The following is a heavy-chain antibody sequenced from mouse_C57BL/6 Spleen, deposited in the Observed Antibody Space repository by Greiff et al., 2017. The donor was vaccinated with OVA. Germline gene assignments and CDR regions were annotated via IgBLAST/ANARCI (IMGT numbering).Heavy chain of an antibody. Sequence: QVQLQQPGAELVRPGSSVKLSCKASGYTFTSYWMHWVKQRPIQGLEWIGNIDPSDSETHYNQKFKDKATLTVDKSSSTAYMQLRSLTSEDSAVYYWARDGNEAMDYWGQGTSVTVSS. J-gene: IGHJ4*01. CDR2: IDPSDSET. CDR3: ARDGNEAMDY. D-gene: IGHD2-1*01. V-gene: IGHV1-52*01. CDR1: GYTFTSYW.